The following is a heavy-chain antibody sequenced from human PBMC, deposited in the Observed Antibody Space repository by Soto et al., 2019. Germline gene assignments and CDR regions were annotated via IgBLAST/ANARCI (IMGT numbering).Heavy chain of an antibody. V-gene: IGHV3-30-3*01. CDR1: GFTFSSYA. Sequence: LRLSCAASGFTFSSYAMHWVRQAPGKGLEWVAVITYDGSNQYYVDSVKGRFTISRDDSKNTLYLQMNSLRGEDTAVYYCARDRSGSYCIDYWGQGTLVTVSS. D-gene: IGHD1-26*01. CDR2: ITYDGSNQ. CDR3: ARDRSGSYCIDY. J-gene: IGHJ4*02.